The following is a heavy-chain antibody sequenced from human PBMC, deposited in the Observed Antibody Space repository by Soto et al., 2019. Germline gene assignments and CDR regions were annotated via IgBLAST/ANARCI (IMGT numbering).Heavy chain of an antibody. Sequence: QVQLVESGGGVVQPGRSLRLSCAASGFTFSSYAMHWVRQAPGKGLEWVAVISYDGSNKYHADSVKGRFTISRDNSKNTMYLQMNSLRAEDTAVYYCARGMATIGVGYYFDYWGQGTLVTVSS. CDR2: ISYDGSNK. CDR1: GFTFSSYA. CDR3: ARGMATIGVGYYFDY. V-gene: IGHV3-30-3*01. J-gene: IGHJ4*02. D-gene: IGHD5-12*01.